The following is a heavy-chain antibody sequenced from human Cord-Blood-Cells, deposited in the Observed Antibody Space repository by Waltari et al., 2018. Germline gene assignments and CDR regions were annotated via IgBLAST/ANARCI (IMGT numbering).Heavy chain of an antibody. Sequence: QVQLVQSGAEVKKPGSSVKVSCKASGGTFSSYAISWVRQAPGQGLEWMGGSLPIFGTENYEQKFQGRVTITADESTSTAYMELSSLRSEDTAVYYCARTHDYSNYWFDPWGQGTLVTVSS. V-gene: IGHV1-69*12. CDR1: GGTFSSYA. CDR3: ARTHDYSNYWFDP. D-gene: IGHD4-4*01. CDR2: SLPIFGTE. J-gene: IGHJ5*02.